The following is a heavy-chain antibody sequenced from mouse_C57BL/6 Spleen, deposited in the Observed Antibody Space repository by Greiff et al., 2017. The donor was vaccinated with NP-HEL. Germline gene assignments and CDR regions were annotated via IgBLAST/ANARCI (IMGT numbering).Heavy chain of an antibody. CDR2: ISSGSSTI. CDR1: GFTFSDYG. Sequence: EVQLQESGGGLVKPGGSLKLSCAASGFTFSDYGMHWVRQAPEKGLEWVAYISSGSSTIYYADTVKGRFTISRDNAKNTLFLQMTSLRSEDTAMYYCARLVFDYWGQGTTLTVSS. V-gene: IGHV5-17*01. CDR3: ARLVFDY. J-gene: IGHJ2*01.